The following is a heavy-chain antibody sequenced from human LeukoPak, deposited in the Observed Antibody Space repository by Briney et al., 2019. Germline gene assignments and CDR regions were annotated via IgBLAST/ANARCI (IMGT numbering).Heavy chain of an antibody. J-gene: IGHJ4*02. CDR2: INPSGGST. D-gene: IGHD3-10*01. Sequence: GASVKVSCKASGYTFTRYFMHWVRQAPGQGLEWMGIINPSGGSTGYAQKFQGRVTITADESTSTAYMELSSLRSEDTAVYYCAREVRGVTGYFDYWGQGTLVTVSS. V-gene: IGHV1-46*01. CDR3: AREVRGVTGYFDY. CDR1: GYTFTRYF.